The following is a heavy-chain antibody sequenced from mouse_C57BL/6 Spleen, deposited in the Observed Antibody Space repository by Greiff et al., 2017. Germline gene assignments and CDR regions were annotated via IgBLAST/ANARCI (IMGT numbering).Heavy chain of an antibody. D-gene: IGHD1-1*01. Sequence: VQLQQSGPELVKPGASVEISCKASGYTFTDYYMNWVKQSHGKSLEWIGDINPNNGGTSYNQKFKGKATLTVDKSSSTAYMELRSLTSEDSAVYGCAREHYGSSCGDWGQGTTLTVSS. J-gene: IGHJ2*01. CDR2: INPNNGGT. CDR3: AREHYGSSCGD. V-gene: IGHV1-26*01. CDR1: GYTFTDYY.